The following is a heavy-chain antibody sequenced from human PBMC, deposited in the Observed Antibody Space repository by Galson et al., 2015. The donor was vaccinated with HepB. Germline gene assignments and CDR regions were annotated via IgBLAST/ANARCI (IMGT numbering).Heavy chain of an antibody. Sequence: SVKVSCKASGGTFSSYAISWVRQAPGQGLEWMGGIIPIFGTANYAQKFQGRVTITADESTSTAYMELSSLRSEDTAVYYCARTLVVPAAPYYYYYYMAVWGKGTTVTVSS. CDR3: ARTLVVPAAPYYYYYYMAV. D-gene: IGHD2-2*01. CDR2: IIPIFGTA. CDR1: GGTFSSYA. J-gene: IGHJ6*03. V-gene: IGHV1-69*13.